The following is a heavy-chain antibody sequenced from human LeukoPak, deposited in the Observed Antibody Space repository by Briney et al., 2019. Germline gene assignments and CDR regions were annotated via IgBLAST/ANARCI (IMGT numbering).Heavy chain of an antibody. Sequence: ASVNVSCKASGYTFTGYYRHWVRQAPGQALEWMGWSNPNSGYTDYAQTFQGRVTMARDTSISTPYMELSRLRSDDTAVYYCSRTLAGTWGPLDYWGQGTLVTVSS. CDR2: SNPNSGYT. V-gene: IGHV1-2*02. J-gene: IGHJ4*02. CDR1: GYTFTGYY. D-gene: IGHD6-19*01. CDR3: SRTLAGTWGPLDY.